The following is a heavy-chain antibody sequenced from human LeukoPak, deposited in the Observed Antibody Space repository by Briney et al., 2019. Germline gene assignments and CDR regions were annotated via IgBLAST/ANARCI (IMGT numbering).Heavy chain of an antibody. CDR1: GFTFNTYA. J-gene: IGHJ5*02. D-gene: IGHD6-6*01. CDR3: VKDCAPPCSLMGS. Sequence: GGSLILSCASSGFTFNTYAMSWVRQAPGKGLECVSSIRATGDITYYAESVKGRFTISRDNFKNTVLLQMNTLRAEDTATYHCVKDCAPPCSLMGSWGQATLVTV. CDR2: IRATGDIT. V-gene: IGHV3-23*01.